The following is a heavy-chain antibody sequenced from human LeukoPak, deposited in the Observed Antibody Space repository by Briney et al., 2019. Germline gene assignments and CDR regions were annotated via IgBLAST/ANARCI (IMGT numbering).Heavy chain of an antibody. J-gene: IGHJ5*02. D-gene: IGHD3-10*01. CDR3: ARDMLLWFGELGRWFDP. Sequence: SETLSLTCTVSGGSISSSSYYWGWIRQPPGKGLEWIGSIYYSGSTYYNPSLKSRVTISVDTSKNQFSLKLSSVTAADTAVYYCARDMLLWFGELGRWFDPWGQGTLVTVSS. V-gene: IGHV4-39*07. CDR1: GGSISSSSYY. CDR2: IYYSGST.